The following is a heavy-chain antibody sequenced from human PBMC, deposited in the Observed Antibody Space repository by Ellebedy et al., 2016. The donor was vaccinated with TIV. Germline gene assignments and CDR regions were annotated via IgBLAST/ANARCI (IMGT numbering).Heavy chain of an antibody. Sequence: GGSLRLSCAASGFTFSNHWMHWVRQVPGKGLVWVSRINTDGTTTTYADSVKGRFTISRDNAKNTLFLQMNSLRADDTAVYYCARDQASRGVIIYWGHGTLVTVSS. CDR2: INTDGTTT. CDR3: ARDQASRGVIIY. V-gene: IGHV3-74*03. J-gene: IGHJ4*01. D-gene: IGHD3-10*01. CDR1: GFTFSNHW.